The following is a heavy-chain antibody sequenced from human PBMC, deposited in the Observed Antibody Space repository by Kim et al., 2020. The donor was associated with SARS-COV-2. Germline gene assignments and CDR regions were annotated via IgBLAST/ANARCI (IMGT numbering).Heavy chain of an antibody. CDR3: ARGTFSGYEYYFDY. J-gene: IGHJ4*02. V-gene: IGHV3-7*01. CDR1: GFTFSSYW. Sequence: GGPLRLSCAASGFTFSSYWMSWVRQAPGKGLEWVANIKQDGSEKYYVDSVKGRFTISRDNAKNSLYLQMNSLRAEDTAVYYCARGTFSGYEYYFDYWGQGTLVTVSS. CDR2: IKQDGSEK. D-gene: IGHD3-22*01.